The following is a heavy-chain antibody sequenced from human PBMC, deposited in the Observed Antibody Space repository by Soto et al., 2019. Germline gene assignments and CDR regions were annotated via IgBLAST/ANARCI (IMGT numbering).Heavy chain of an antibody. D-gene: IGHD3-9*01. J-gene: IGHJ5*02. CDR1: SLSTSGMC. V-gene: IGHV2-70*01. CDR3: ARSLRYFDWLSATLTFDP. CDR2: IDWDDDK. Sequence: SLSTSGMCVSCIRQPPGKALEWLALIDWDDDKYYSTSLKTRLTISKDTSKNQVVLTMTNMDPVDTATYYCARSLRYFDWLSATLTFDPWGQGTLVTVSS.